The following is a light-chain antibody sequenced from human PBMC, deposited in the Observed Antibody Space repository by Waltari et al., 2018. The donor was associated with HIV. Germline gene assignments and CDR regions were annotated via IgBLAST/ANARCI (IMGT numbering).Light chain of an antibody. CDR2: LGS. V-gene: IGKV2-28*01. CDR1: KSLLHQNGQKY. Sequence: DIAVIQSPDSLAVSLGEAASIPCRSSKSLLHQNGQKYLDWYIQRPGQAPELLIYLGSRRASGVPDRIAGSGSGTNFILKISRVEPEDVCVYYCMHGQQTPVFGQGTKVEV. J-gene: IGKJ1*01. CDR3: MHGQQTPV.